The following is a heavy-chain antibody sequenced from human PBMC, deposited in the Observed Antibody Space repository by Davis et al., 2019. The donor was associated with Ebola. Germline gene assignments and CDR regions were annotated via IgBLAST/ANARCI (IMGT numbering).Heavy chain of an antibody. CDR1: GFTFSTYA. CDR3: AKRATVKVAGANYYNAMDV. V-gene: IGHV3-23*01. Sequence: PGGSLRPSCAGSGFTFSTYAMTWVRQAPGRGLEWVSRISGSGGDPHYADSVKGRFTISRDNSKNTLYLQMNSLRAEDTAVFYCAKRATVKVAGANYYNAMDVWGKGTTVTVSS. CDR2: ISGSGGDP. J-gene: IGHJ6*04. D-gene: IGHD6-19*01.